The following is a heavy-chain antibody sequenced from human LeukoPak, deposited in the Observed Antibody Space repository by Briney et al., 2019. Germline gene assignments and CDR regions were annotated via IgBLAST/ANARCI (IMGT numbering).Heavy chain of an antibody. Sequence: SETLSLTCTVSGGSISAYYWNWIRQPPGKGLEWIGYIYYSGSTNYNPSLKSRVTISVDTSKNQFSLNLSSVTAADTAVYYCTRFSFGANWFEPWGQGTLVTVSS. CDR1: GGSISAYY. V-gene: IGHV4-59*01. CDR2: IYYSGST. D-gene: IGHD3-10*01. J-gene: IGHJ5*02. CDR3: TRFSFGANWFEP.